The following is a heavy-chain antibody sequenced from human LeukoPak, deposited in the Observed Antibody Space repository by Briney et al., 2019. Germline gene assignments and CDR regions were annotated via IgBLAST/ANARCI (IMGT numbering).Heavy chain of an antibody. CDR1: GGSISTYY. Sequence: SETLSLTCTVSGGSISTYYWSWVRQSPGKGLEWIGDIYFDGRSKCDPSLKSRLTISVDTSNQYSLKLTSVTAADTAVYYCARLRHIEYGTSAQFWYFDLWGRGTLVTVSS. D-gene: IGHD2/OR15-2a*01. CDR2: IYFDGRS. CDR3: ARLRHIEYGTSAQFWYFDL. J-gene: IGHJ2*01. V-gene: IGHV4-59*08.